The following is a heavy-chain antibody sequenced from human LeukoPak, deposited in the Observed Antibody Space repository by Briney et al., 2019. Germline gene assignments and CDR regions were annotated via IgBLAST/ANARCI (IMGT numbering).Heavy chain of an antibody. V-gene: IGHV3-30*18. J-gene: IGHJ4*02. D-gene: IGHD5-18*01. CDR3: AKDVGGGVDTAMFDY. Sequence: PGRSLRLSCAASGFTFSSYGMHWVRQAPGKGLEWVAVISYDGSNKYYADSVKGRFTISRDNSKNTLYLQMNSLRAEDTAVYYCAKDVGGGVDTAMFDYWGQGTLVTVSS. CDR1: GFTFSSYG. CDR2: ISYDGSNK.